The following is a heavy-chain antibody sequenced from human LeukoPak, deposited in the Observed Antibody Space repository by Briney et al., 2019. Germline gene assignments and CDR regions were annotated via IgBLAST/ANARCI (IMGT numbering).Heavy chain of an antibody. J-gene: IGHJ5*02. D-gene: IGHD6-19*01. CDR1: EFPSSNYW. V-gene: IGHV5-51*01. CDR3: ARPEGSSSASLKT. Sequence: GDALNMSGKWFEFPSSNYWIGGARQMPGKGLDLMGIIYLADSDTKYQPSFQGPVTISADKSISTAYLQSSSLKTSDTAMYYCARPEGSSSASLKTWGEGTLVTVSS. CDR2: IYLADSDT.